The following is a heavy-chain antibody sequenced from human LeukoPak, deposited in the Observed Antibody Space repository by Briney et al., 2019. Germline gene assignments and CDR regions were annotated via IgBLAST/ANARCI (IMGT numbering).Heavy chain of an antibody. CDR1: GFTFSSYA. Sequence: GGSLRLSCAASGFTFSSYAMSWVRQAPGKGLEWVSCISGSGGTTYYADSVKGHFTISRDNFKNTLYVQMNSLRAEDTAVYYCAKFRAASYYYYGMDVWGQGTTVTVSS. CDR2: ISGSGGTT. J-gene: IGHJ6*02. V-gene: IGHV3-23*01. D-gene: IGHD6-25*01. CDR3: AKFRAASYYYYGMDV.